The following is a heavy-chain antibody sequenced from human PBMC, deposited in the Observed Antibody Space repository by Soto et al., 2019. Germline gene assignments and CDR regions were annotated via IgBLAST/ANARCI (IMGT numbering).Heavy chain of an antibody. CDR1: GGSISSYY. Sequence: PSETLSLTCTVSGGSISSYYWSWIRQPPGKGLEWIGYIYYSGSTNYNPSLKSRVTISVDTSKNQFSLKLSSVTAADTAVYYCAREVVGYYRCGDYRDLHAPPSRRTSVPVSAGM. V-gene: IGHV4-59*01. CDR2: IYYSGST. D-gene: IGHD2-15*01. CDR3: AREVVGYYRCGDYRDLHAPPSRRTSVPVSAGM. J-gene: IGHJ6*01.